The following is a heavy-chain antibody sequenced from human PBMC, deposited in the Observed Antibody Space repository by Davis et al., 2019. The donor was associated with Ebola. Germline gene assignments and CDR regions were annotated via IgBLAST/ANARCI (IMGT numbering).Heavy chain of an antibody. J-gene: IGHJ6*02. V-gene: IGHV3-9*01. CDR2: ISWNSGSI. CDR1: GFTFDDYA. CDR3: ARGRGSGSYYNRYYYYYGMDV. Sequence: SLKISCAASGFTFDDYAMHWVRQAPGKGLEWVSGISWNSGSIGYADSVKGRFTISRDNAKNSLYLQMNSLRAEDTALYYCARGRGSGSYYNRYYYYYGMDVWGQGTTVTVSS. D-gene: IGHD3-10*01.